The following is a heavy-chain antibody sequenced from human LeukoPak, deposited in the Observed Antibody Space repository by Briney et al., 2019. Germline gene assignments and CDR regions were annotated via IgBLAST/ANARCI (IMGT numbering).Heavy chain of an antibody. CDR1: GGSISSYY. J-gene: IGHJ6*03. Sequence: PSEALSLTCTVSGGSISSYYWSWIRQPPGKGLEWIGYIDYSGSTNYNPSLKSRVTISVDTSKNQFSLKLSSVTAADTAVYYCATCSGGSCYSYYYYYMDVWGKGTTVTVSS. V-gene: IGHV4-59*01. CDR3: ATCSGGSCYSYYYYYMDV. CDR2: IDYSGST. D-gene: IGHD2-15*01.